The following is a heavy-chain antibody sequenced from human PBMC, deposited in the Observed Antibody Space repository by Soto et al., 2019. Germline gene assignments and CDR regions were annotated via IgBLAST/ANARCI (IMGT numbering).Heavy chain of an antibody. V-gene: IGHV3-11*01. CDR2: IDSGDGTT. J-gene: IGHJ4*02. D-gene: IGHD6-13*01. Sequence: GGPLRLSCTVSGFDFGDYYMSWIRQAPGKGLEWVSYIDSGDGTTYYTDSVKGRFTISRDNAKKTVYLQMSSLRVEDTALYYCVRPYYSSSWFPFDRWGQGTLVTVSS. CDR3: VRPYYSSSWFPFDR. CDR1: GFDFGDYY.